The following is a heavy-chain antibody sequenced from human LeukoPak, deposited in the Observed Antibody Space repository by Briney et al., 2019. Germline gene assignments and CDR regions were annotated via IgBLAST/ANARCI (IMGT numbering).Heavy chain of an antibody. J-gene: IGHJ4*02. V-gene: IGHV3-30*04. CDR1: GLTFRTYA. Sequence: GRSLRLSCAASGLTFRTYALHWGRQAPGKGLEWVAVISHNGRNKYYADSVKGRFTISRDNSKNTLYLQLNSLTAEDTAVYYCAKDPDFAADYYFDYWGQGALVTVSS. CDR2: ISHNGRNK. CDR3: AKDPDFAADYYFDY. D-gene: IGHD6-13*01.